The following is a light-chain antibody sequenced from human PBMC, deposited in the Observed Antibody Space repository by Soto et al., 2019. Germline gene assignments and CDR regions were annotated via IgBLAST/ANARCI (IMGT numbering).Light chain of an antibody. CDR2: DVS. CDR1: SSDVGGYNY. Sequence: QSVLTQPASVSGSPGQSITISCTGTSSDVGGYNYVSWYQQHPGKAPKLMIYDVSNRASGVSNRFSGSKSGNTASLTISGLQAEDEADYYCSSYTSSRSFDLFGTGTKLTVL. CDR3: SSYTSSRSFDL. J-gene: IGLJ1*01. V-gene: IGLV2-14*03.